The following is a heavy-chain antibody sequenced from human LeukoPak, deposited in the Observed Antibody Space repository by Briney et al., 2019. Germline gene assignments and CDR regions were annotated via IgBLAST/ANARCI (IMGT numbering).Heavy chain of an antibody. CDR2: IYPGDSDT. D-gene: IGHD3-16*01. J-gene: IGHJ3*02. CDR3: ARLGDMITFGGVTSGAFDI. CDR1: GYSFTTYW. V-gene: IGHV5-51*01. Sequence: GESLKISCKASGYSFTTYWIGWVRQMPGKGLEWMGVIYPGDSDTRYSPSFQGQVTISADKSISTAYLQWSSLKASDTAMYYCARLGDMITFGGVTSGAFDIWGQGTMVTVSS.